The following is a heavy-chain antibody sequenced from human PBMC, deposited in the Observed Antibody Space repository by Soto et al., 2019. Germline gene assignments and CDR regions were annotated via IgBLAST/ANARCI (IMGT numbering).Heavy chain of an antibody. D-gene: IGHD6-6*01. V-gene: IGHV4-59*01. J-gene: IGHJ4*02. CDR1: GVSNSSYY. CDR2: ISPTGST. Sequence: SETLSLTCTFSGVSNSSYYWSWIRQPPGKGLEWIGYISPTGSTNYNPSLKSRVSISLDLSKRQLSLKVTSVTAADTAVYYCARDSASSSSRPLDYWRQGTLVTVSS. CDR3: ARDSASSSSRPLDY.